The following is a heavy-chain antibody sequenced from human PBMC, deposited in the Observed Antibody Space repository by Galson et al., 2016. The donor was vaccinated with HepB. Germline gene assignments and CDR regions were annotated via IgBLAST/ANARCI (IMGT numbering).Heavy chain of an antibody. CDR2: IWYDGSKK. V-gene: IGHV3-33*01. CDR3: ARDGGGITPPDY. Sequence: SLRLSCAASGFTFSSYGMHWVRQAPGKGLEWVAVIWYDGSKKYYADSVKGRFTISRDNSKNTLYLQMNSLRAEDTAVYYCARDGGGITPPDYWGQGTLVTVSS. CDR1: GFTFSSYG. J-gene: IGHJ4*02. D-gene: IGHD4-23*01.